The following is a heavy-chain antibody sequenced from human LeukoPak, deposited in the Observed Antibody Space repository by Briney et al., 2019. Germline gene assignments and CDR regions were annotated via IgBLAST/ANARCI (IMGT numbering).Heavy chain of an antibody. CDR2: LSDGGWT. D-gene: IGHD3-16*01. V-gene: IGHV3-23*01. Sequence: GGSLRLSCEASGFTLSNYVMSWVRQAPGKGLEWLSTLSDGGWTYYADSVEGRFTISRDNSKNTMYLQMNSLRAEESAIYYCAKHAYLTRDFVDCGQGALVSVSS. CDR1: GFTLSNYV. J-gene: IGHJ4*02. CDR3: AKHAYLTRDFVD.